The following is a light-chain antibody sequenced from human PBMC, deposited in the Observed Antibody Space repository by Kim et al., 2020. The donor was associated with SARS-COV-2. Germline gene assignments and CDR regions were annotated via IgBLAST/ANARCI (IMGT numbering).Light chain of an antibody. CDR1: AGPVTSCHF. CDR3: LLSYSDSRV. V-gene: IGLV7-46*01. CDR2: DTG. Sequence: PVGTVTPTCDSSAGPVTSCHFPYWFQQKPGQAPRTLIYDTGNRHSWTPARFSGSLHGGKAALTLSAAQAEDEADYYCLLSYSDSRVFGGGTQLTVL. J-gene: IGLJ2*01.